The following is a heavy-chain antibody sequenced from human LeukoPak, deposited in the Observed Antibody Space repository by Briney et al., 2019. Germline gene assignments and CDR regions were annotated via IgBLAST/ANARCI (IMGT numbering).Heavy chain of an antibody. J-gene: IGHJ6*02. V-gene: IGHV4-59*12. CDR3: ARISSSRYYYYGMDV. Sequence: SETLSLTCTVSSGSISSYYWSWIRQPPGKGLEWIGYIYYSGSTNYNPSLKSRVTISVDRSKNQFSLKLSSVTAADTAVYYCARISSSRYYYYGMDVWGQGTTVTVSS. CDR1: SGSISSYY. D-gene: IGHD6-13*01. CDR2: IYYSGST.